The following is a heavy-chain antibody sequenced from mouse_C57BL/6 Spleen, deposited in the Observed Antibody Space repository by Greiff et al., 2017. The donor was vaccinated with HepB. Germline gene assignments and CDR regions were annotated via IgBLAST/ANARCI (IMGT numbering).Heavy chain of an antibody. Sequence: VQLQQSGTELVKPGASVKLSCKASGYTFTSYWMHWVKQRPGQGLEWIGNINPSNGGTNYNEKFKSKATLTVDKSSSTAYMQLSSLTSEDSAVDYCARSGGTGYFDYWGQGTTLTVSS. V-gene: IGHV1-53*01. CDR1: GYTFTSYW. D-gene: IGHD4-1*01. J-gene: IGHJ2*01. CDR2: INPSNGGT. CDR3: ARSGGTGYFDY.